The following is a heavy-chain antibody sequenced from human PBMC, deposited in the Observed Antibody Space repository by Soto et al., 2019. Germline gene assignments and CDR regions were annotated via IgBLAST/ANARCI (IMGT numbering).Heavy chain of an antibody. CDR3: ASPIGGSYNAFEI. D-gene: IGHD1-26*01. CDR1: GYSFIDHY. V-gene: IGHV1-2*02. J-gene: IGHJ3*02. Sequence: ASVKVSCKTSGYSFIDHYTHWVRQAPGQGLEWMGWINPNNGATTVAQKFQGRVTMTRDTSTSTVYMELSSLTPDDTAVYYCASPIGGSYNAFEIWGQGTMVTVSS. CDR2: INPNNGAT.